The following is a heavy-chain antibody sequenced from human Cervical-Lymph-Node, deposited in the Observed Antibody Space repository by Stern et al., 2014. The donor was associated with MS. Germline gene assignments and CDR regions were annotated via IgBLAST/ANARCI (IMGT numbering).Heavy chain of an antibody. CDR1: GFTFSCCG. J-gene: IGHJ6*02. CDR2: ISYDGSYK. D-gene: IGHD6-13*01. Sequence: VQLVESGGGVVQPGRSLRLTCAASGFTFSCCGMHLVRQAPGKGLAWVAVISYDGSYKYYGDSVKGRFTISRDNSKNTLYLQMNSLRAEDTAVYYCAKYSSSSLGMDVWGQGTTVTVSS. V-gene: IGHV3-30*18. CDR3: AKYSSSSLGMDV.